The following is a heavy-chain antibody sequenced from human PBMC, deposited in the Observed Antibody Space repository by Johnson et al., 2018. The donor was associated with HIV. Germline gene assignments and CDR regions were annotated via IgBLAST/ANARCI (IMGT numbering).Heavy chain of an antibody. CDR1: GFSFSSYW. CDR3: AGGRISMKVVDLRGGGFDI. D-gene: IGHD3-22*01. J-gene: IGHJ3*02. V-gene: IGHV3-7*01. Sequence: VQLVESGGGLVQPGGSLRLSCAASGFSFSSYWMSWVRQAPGKGLAWVANTKQDGSENYYVDSVKGRFTISSDNAKNSLYLQMNSLIAGDTAVYLCAGGRISMKVVDLRGGGFDIWGQGTKVTVSS. CDR2: TKQDGSEN.